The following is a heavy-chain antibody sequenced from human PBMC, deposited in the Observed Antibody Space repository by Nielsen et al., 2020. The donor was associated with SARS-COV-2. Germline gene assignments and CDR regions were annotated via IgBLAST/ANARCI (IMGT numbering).Heavy chain of an antibody. D-gene: IGHD3-16*01. CDR2: MNPNSGNT. J-gene: IGHJ4*02. Sequence: ASVKVSCKASGYTFTSYDINWVRQATGQGLEWMGWMNPNSGNTGYAQKFQDRVTMTRNTSISTAYMELSSLRSEDTAVYYCARLAFLGGFDYFDYWGQGTLVTVSS. V-gene: IGHV1-8*01. CDR3: ARLAFLGGFDYFDY. CDR1: GYTFTSYD.